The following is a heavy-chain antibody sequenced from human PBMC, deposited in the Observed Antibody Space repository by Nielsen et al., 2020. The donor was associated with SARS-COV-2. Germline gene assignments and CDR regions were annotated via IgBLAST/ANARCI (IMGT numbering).Heavy chain of an antibody. CDR2: INHSGST. CDR3: ATTSDYVWGSYRGGGMDV. Sequence: GSLRLSCAVYGGSFSGYYWSWIRQPPGKGLEWIGEINHSGSTNYNPSLKSRVTISVDTSKNQFSLKLSSVTAADTAVYYCATTSDYVWGSYRGGGMDVWGQGTTVTVSS. D-gene: IGHD3-16*02. J-gene: IGHJ6*02. CDR1: GGSFSGYY. V-gene: IGHV4-34*01.